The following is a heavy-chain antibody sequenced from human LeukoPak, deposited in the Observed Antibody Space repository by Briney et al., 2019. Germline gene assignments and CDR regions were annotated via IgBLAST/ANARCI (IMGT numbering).Heavy chain of an antibody. D-gene: IGHD3-3*01. Sequence: PSETLSLTCTVSGGSISSGSYYWSWIRQPAGKGLEWIGRIYTSGSTNYNPSLKSRVTISVDTSNNQFSLKLSSVTAADTAIYYCARVFFPGPYYFDYWGQGTLVSVCS. V-gene: IGHV4-61*02. CDR3: ARVFFPGPYYFDY. J-gene: IGHJ4*02. CDR1: GGSISSGSYY. CDR2: IYTSGST.